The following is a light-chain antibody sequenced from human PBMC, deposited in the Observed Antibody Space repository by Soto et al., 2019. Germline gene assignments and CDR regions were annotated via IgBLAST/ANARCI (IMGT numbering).Light chain of an antibody. CDR1: SSNIGAGYE. Sequence: QSVLTQPPSVSEAPGQRVTISCTGSSSNIGAGYEAHWYQPVPGTAPKLLIYENNNRPSGVPDRFSDSKSGTSATLAINGLQDDDEAEHYCQSCDSSLSGYGVATGTKLTVL. J-gene: IGLJ1*01. CDR2: ENN. CDR3: QSCDSSLSGYG. V-gene: IGLV1-40*01.